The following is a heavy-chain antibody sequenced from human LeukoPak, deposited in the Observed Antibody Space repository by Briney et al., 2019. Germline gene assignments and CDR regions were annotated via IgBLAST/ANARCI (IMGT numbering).Heavy chain of an antibody. Sequence: ASVKVSCKASGYTFTSYHMHWVRQAPGQGVEGMGIINPSGGSTSYAQKFQGRVTVTRDTTTSTVYMELSGLRSEDTAVYYCARELSPSGNYDCWGQGTLVTVSS. CDR2: INPSGGST. V-gene: IGHV1-46*01. J-gene: IGHJ1*01. D-gene: IGHD1-26*01. CDR3: ARELSPSGNYDC. CDR1: GYTFTSYH.